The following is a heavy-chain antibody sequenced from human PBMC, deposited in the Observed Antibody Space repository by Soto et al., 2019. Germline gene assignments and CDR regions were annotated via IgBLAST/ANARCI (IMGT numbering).Heavy chain of an antibody. J-gene: IGHJ4*02. CDR1: GGSISSGGYS. V-gene: IGHV4-30-2*01. CDR2: IYHSGST. D-gene: IGHD4-17*01. CDR3: ASGPIGEYTYGFDY. Sequence: QLQLQESGSGLVKPSQTLSLTCAVSGGSISSGGYSWSWIRQPPGKGLEWIGYIYHSGSTYYNPSLKRRFTISVDRSKNQFSLKLSSVTAADTAVYYCASGPIGEYTYGFDYWGQGTLVTVSS.